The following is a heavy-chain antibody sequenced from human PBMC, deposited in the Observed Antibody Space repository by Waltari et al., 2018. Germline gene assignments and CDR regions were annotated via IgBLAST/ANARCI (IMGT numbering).Heavy chain of an antibody. CDR3: AREKTMVRGVRGWFDP. CDR2: MYSGGST. Sequence: EVQLVETGGGLIQPGGSLRLSCAASGFTVSSNYMSWVRQAPGKGREWVSVMYSGGSTYYADAVKGRFTISRDNSKNTLYLQMNSLRAEDTAVYYCAREKTMVRGVRGWFDPWGQGTLVTVSS. D-gene: IGHD3-10*01. V-gene: IGHV3-53*02. CDR1: GFTVSSNY. J-gene: IGHJ5*02.